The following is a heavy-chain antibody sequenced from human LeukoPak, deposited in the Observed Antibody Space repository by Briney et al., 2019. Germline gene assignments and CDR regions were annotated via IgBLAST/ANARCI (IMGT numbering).Heavy chain of an antibody. CDR3: SRDRIGRMNDY. V-gene: IGHV1-2*02. Sequence: ASVKVSCKASGYTFTGYYMHWVRQAPGQGLEWMGWITPNSGGTHYAQRFRGRVTMTRDTSISTAYMELSRLTSDDTAVYYCSRDRIGRMNDYWGQGTLVTVSS. D-gene: IGHD3-16*01. J-gene: IGHJ4*02. CDR1: GYTFTGYY. CDR2: ITPNSGGT.